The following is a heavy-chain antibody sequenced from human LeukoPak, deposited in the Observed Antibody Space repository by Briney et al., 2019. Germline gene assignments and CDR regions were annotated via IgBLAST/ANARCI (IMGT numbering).Heavy chain of an antibody. Sequence: ASVKVSCKASGYTFNNYYMYWVRQAPGQALEWMGMINPSGGGTSYAQKFQGRVTMTRDTSTRTVYMEVSSLKPEDMAVYYCARQGAYSSAIGMGYWGQGTLVTVSS. J-gene: IGHJ4*02. V-gene: IGHV1-46*02. CDR3: ARQGAYSSAIGMGY. D-gene: IGHD6-19*01. CDR2: INPSGGGT. CDR1: GYTFNNYY.